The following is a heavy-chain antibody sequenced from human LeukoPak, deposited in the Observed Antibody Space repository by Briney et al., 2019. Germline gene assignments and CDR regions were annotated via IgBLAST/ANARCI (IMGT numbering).Heavy chain of an antibody. CDR1: GYSFTSYW. CDR3: VSWAGGGAVAGPYYYYGMDV. CDR2: IYPGDSDT. V-gene: IGHV5-51*01. J-gene: IGHJ6*02. Sequence: LGESLKISCKGSGYSFTSYWIGWVRQMPGKGLEWMGVIYPGDSDTRYSPSFQGQVTISADKSISTAYLQWSSLKASDTAMYYCVSWAGGGAVAGPYYYYGMDVWGQGTTVTVSS. D-gene: IGHD6-19*01.